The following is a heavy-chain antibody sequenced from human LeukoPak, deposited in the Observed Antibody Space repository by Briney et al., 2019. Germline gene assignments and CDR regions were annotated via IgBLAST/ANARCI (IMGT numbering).Heavy chain of an antibody. Sequence: PGGSLRLSCAASGFTFSSYEMNWVRQAPGKGLEWVSYISSSGSTIYYADSVRGGFTISRDNAKNSLYLQMNSLRAEDTAVYYCARDRQWQIFDYWGQGTLVTVSS. V-gene: IGHV3-48*03. CDR2: ISSSGSTI. D-gene: IGHD6-19*01. CDR1: GFTFSSYE. J-gene: IGHJ4*02. CDR3: ARDRQWQIFDY.